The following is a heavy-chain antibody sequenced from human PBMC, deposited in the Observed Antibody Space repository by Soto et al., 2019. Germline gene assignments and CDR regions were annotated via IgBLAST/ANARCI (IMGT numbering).Heavy chain of an antibody. Sequence: GESLKISSKGAGSNFHTYWIALVRQMPGKGLECMGFIYPHDSDTRYSPSFRGQVTISADKSIKTAYLQWTSLEASDTAIYFCARPTDYHYGMQVGGQGTTVTVSS. CDR3: ARPTDYHYGMQV. V-gene: IGHV5-51*01. J-gene: IGHJ6*02. D-gene: IGHD4-17*01. CDR1: GSNFHTYW. CDR2: IYPHDSDT.